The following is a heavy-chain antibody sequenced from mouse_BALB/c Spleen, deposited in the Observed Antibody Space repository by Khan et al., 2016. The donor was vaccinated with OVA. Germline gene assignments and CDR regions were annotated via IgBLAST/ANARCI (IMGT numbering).Heavy chain of an antibody. V-gene: IGHV1S56*01. Sequence: QVQLQQSGPELVQPGASVRISCKASDSTFTNFYIHWLKQRPGQGLEWIGWIFPGNVNTTYNENFKGKATLTADNSSSTAYMLLSSLTSEYSAVYFCTRGDYYGSYARDYWGQGTSVIVSS. CDR3: TRGDYYGSYARDY. CDR1: DSTFTNFY. D-gene: IGHD1-1*01. CDR2: IFPGNVNT. J-gene: IGHJ4*01.